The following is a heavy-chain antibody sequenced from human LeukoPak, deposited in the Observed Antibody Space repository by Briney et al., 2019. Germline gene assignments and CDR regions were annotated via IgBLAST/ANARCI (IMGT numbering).Heavy chain of an antibody. CDR1: GGSISSSSYY. V-gene: IGHV4-39*07. D-gene: IGHD3-22*01. CDR3: ARGSRYDSSGYYY. J-gene: IGHJ4*02. Sequence: TSETLSLTCTVSGGSISSSSYYWGWIRQPPGKGLEWIGSIYYSGSTYYNPSLKSRVTISVDTSKNQFSLKLSSVTAADTAVYYCARGSRYDSSGYYYWGQGTLVTVSS. CDR2: IYYSGST.